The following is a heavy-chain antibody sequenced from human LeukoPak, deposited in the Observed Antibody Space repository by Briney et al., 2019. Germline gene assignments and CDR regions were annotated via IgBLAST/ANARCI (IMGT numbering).Heavy chain of an antibody. CDR1: GFTFSKYP. J-gene: IGHJ4*02. D-gene: IGHD5-18*01. CDR3: ARLNLGYGYFLEATKRDY. Sequence: GGSLRLSCAASGFTFSKYPMHWVRQPPGKGLEWVAFISYDVGSNTYYADSVKGRFTISRDNSKNTLYLQMNSLRAEDTAVYYCARLNLGYGYFLEATKRDYWGQGTLVTVSS. CDR2: ISYDVGSNT. V-gene: IGHV3-30-3*01.